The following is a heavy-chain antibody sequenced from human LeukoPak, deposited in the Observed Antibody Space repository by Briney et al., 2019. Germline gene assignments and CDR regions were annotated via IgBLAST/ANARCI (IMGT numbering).Heavy chain of an antibody. CDR3: AKDGVPSRWFGRNYFDY. V-gene: IGHV3-21*01. J-gene: IGHJ4*02. D-gene: IGHD3-10*01. Sequence: PGGSLRLSCAASGFTFSSYSMTWVRQAPGKGLEWVSSITRSSNYKYYADSVKGRFTISRDNSKNTLSLQMNSLRAEDTAVYYCAKDGVPSRWFGRNYFDYWGQGTLVTVSS. CDR2: ITRSSNYK. CDR1: GFTFSSYS.